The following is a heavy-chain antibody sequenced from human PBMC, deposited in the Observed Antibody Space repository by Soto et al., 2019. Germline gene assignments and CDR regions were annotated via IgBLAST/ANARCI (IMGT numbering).Heavy chain of an antibody. CDR2: ISSSSSYI. Sequence: GGSLRLSCAASGFTFSSYSMNWVRQAPGKGLEWVSSISSSSSYIYYADSVKGRFTISRDNAKNSLYLQMNSLRAEDTAVYYCARDTGPGGTMVRGVIGSPYWYFDLWGRGTLVTVSS. CDR1: GFTFSSYS. CDR3: ARDTGPGGTMVRGVIGSPYWYFDL. V-gene: IGHV3-21*01. D-gene: IGHD3-10*01. J-gene: IGHJ2*01.